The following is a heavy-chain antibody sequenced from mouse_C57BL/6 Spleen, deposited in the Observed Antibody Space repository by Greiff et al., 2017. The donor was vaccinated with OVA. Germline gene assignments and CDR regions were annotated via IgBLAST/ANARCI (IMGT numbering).Heavy chain of an antibody. CDR3: ARENLGYFDD. J-gene: IGHJ2*01. Sequence: QVQLQQPGAELVRPGTSVKLSCKASGYTFTSYWMHWVKQRPGQGLEWIGVIDPSDSYTNYNQKFKGKATLTVDTSSSTAYMQLSSLTSEDSAVYYCARENLGYFDDWGQGTTLTVSS. CDR1: GYTFTSYW. CDR2: IDPSDSYT. V-gene: IGHV1-59*01. D-gene: IGHD5-1*01.